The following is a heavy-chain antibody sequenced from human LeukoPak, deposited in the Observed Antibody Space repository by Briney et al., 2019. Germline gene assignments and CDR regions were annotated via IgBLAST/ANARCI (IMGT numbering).Heavy chain of an antibody. J-gene: IGHJ4*02. V-gene: IGHV3-48*04. CDR3: AKGSPYDTSSSYYVFYYFDY. D-gene: IGHD3-22*01. Sequence: GGSLRLSCAASGFTFSNYGMHWVRQAPGKGLEWVSYISSSGSTIYYADSVKGRFTISRDNAKNSLYLQMNSLRAEDTAVYYCAKGSPYDTSSSYYVFYYFDYWGQGTLVTVSS. CDR2: ISSSGSTI. CDR1: GFTFSNYG.